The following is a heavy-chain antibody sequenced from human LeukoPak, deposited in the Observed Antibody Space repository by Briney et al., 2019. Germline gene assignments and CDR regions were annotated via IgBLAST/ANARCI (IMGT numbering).Heavy chain of an antibody. CDR2: IYYSGST. CDR3: ERGPEGYYDSSGYYVY. V-gene: IGHV4-31*03. J-gene: IGHJ4*01. Sequence: SETLSLTCTVSGGSISSGGYYWSWIRQHPGKGLEWIGYIYYSGSTYYNPSLKSRVTISVDTSKNQFSLKLSSVTAADTALYYCERGPEGYYDSSGYYVYWGHGTLVTVSS. D-gene: IGHD3-22*01. CDR1: GGSISSGGYY.